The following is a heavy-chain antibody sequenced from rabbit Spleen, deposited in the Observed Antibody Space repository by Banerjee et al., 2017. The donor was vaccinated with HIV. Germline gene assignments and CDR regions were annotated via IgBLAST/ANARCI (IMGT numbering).Heavy chain of an antibody. CDR1: GFDFSSYG. CDR3: VRGASSSGYYSL. V-gene: IGHV1S47*01. D-gene: IGHD1-1*01. Sequence: QEQLVESGGGLVQPGGSLKLSCKASGFDFSSYGVSWVRQAPGKGLEWIGYIDPVFGGTYYATWVNGRFTISSHNAQNTLYLQLNSLTAADTATYFCVRGASSSGYYSLWGPGTLVTVS. J-gene: IGHJ4*01. CDR2: IDPVFGGT.